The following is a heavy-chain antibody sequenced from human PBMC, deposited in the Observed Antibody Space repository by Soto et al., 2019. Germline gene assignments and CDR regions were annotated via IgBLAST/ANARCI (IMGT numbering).Heavy chain of an antibody. V-gene: IGHV4-59*01. CDR3: TYSSSWYYFDY. D-gene: IGHD6-13*01. CDR2: IYYSGGT. J-gene: IGHJ4*02. CDR1: GGSISNYY. Sequence: QVQLQASGPGLVKPSETLSLTCTVSGGSISNYYWTWIRQPPGKGLELIGYIYYSGGTNYNPSLKSRVTQSGDTSKNQFSLRLSSVTAADTAVYYCTYSSSWYYFDYWGQTTLVTVSS.